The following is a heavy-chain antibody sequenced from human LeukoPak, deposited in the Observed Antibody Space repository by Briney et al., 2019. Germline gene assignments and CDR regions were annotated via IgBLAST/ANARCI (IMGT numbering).Heavy chain of an antibody. D-gene: IGHD3-16*01. CDR3: ARERYAGYYFDY. V-gene: IGHV3-30-3*01. CDR2: ISYDGSNK. J-gene: IGHJ4*02. CDR1: GFTFSSYA. Sequence: PGRSLRLSCAASGFTFSSYAMHWVRQAPGKGLEWVAVISYDGSNKYYADSVKGRFTISRDNSKNTLYFQMNSLRAEDTAVYYCARERYAGYYFDYWGQGTLVTVSS.